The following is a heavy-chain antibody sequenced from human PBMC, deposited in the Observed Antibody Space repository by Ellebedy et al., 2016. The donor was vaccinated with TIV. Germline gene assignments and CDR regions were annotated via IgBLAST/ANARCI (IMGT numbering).Heavy chain of an antibody. Sequence: MPSETLSLTCAVSGGSISSGGYPWSCIRQPPGKGLKWIWFIHHSRNTYYNPSLKSRVTISVDRSKNEISLRVTSVTAAYTAVNYCARGSGAFDPWGQGTQVTVSS. J-gene: IGHJ5*02. CDR2: IHHSRNT. CDR3: ARGSGAFDP. D-gene: IGHD1-26*01. V-gene: IGHV4-30-2*01. CDR1: GGSISSGGYP.